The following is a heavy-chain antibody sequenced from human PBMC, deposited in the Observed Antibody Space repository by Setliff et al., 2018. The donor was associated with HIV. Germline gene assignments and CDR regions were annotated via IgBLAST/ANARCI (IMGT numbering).Heavy chain of an antibody. J-gene: IGHJ4*02. Sequence: PGGSLRLSCAASGFTFSSYSMNWVRQAPGKGLEWVSYISSSSSTIYYADSVKGRFTISRDNSENTLQLHMSSLRAEDTAMYYCAKSQTSPPLYYFDYWGQGILVTVSS. CDR1: GFTFSSYS. CDR2: ISSSSSTI. CDR3: AKSQTSPPLYYFDY. V-gene: IGHV3-48*04.